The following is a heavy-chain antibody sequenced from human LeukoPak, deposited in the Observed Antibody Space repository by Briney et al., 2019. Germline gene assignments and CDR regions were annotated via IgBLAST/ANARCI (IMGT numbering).Heavy chain of an antibody. D-gene: IGHD6-19*01. CDR3: ARHAWGSGWLGAFDY. V-gene: IGHV5-10-1*01. Sequence: GESLRISCKGSGHSFTSYWISWVRQMPGKGLEWMGRIDPSDSYTYYSPSFQGHVTISADKSITTAYLQWSGVKASDTAMYYCARHAWGSGWLGAFDYWGQGTLVTVSS. CDR1: GHSFTSYW. J-gene: IGHJ4*02. CDR2: IDPSDSYT.